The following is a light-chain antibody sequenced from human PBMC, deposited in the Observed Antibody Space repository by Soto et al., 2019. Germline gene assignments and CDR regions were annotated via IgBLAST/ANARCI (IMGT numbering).Light chain of an antibody. J-gene: IGKJ3*01. CDR1: HDITSY. CDR2: AAS. CDR3: QKCDYLPI. V-gene: IGKV1-33*01. Sequence: DIQMTQSPSSLSASVGDRVTITCQASHDITSYLNWYQHKPGKAPKLLIYAASILEAGVPSRFSGSGSGTDFTFTISSLQHEYVATYYCQKCDYLPIFGPGTTVDLK.